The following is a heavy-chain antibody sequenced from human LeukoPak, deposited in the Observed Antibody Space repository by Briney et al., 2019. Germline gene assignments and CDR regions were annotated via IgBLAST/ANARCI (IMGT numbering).Heavy chain of an antibody. D-gene: IGHD4-17*01. V-gene: IGHV5-51*01. CDR1: GYRFTDYW. CDR3: ARRGHDYGDRDAFDI. J-gene: IGHJ3*02. Sequence: GESLKISCKGSGYRFTDYWIGWVRQMPGKGLEWMGIIYPGDSDTRYSPSFQGQVTISVDKSISTAYLQWNSLKASDTAMYNCARRGHDYGDRDAFDIWGQGTMVTVSS. CDR2: IYPGDSDT.